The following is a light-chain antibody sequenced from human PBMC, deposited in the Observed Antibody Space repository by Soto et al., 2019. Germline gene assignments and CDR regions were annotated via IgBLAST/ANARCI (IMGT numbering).Light chain of an antibody. Sequence: QSALTQPASVSGSPGHSITISCTGTSSDVGDYSYVSWYQQHPGKAPKLMIYEVSNRPSGVSNRFSGSKSGNTASLTISGLQAEDEADYYCSSYTSSNTWVFGGGTKLTVL. V-gene: IGLV2-14*01. CDR3: SSYTSSNTWV. CDR2: EVS. J-gene: IGLJ3*02. CDR1: SSDVGDYSY.